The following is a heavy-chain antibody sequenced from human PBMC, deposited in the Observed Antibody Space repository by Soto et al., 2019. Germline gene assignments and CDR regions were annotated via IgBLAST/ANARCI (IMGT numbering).Heavy chain of an antibody. J-gene: IGHJ4*02. CDR2: ISSSSSYI. D-gene: IGHD3-16*02. Sequence: GGSLRLSCAASGFTCSSYSMNWVRQAPGKGLEWVSSISSSSSYIYYADSVKGRFTISRDNAKNSLYLQMNSLRAEDTAVYYCARVEYDYIWGSYRYLYYFDYWGQGTLVTVSS. CDR1: GFTCSSYS. V-gene: IGHV3-21*01. CDR3: ARVEYDYIWGSYRYLYYFDY.